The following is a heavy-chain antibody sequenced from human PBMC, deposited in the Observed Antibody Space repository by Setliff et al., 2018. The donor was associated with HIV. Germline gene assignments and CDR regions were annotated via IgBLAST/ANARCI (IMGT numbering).Heavy chain of an antibody. CDR2: VSDSGGFT. Sequence: PGGSLRLSCGVSGFTFSTYAMAWVRQAPGKGLEWVSGVSDSGGFTNYVDSVKGRFTISRDNSKSTLYLQMNTLRAEDTAIYYCAKSLNPKVVTVIDSWGQGTLVTVSS. J-gene: IGHJ4*02. V-gene: IGHV3-23*01. CDR1: GFTFSTYA. D-gene: IGHD2-15*01. CDR3: AKSLNPKVVTVIDS.